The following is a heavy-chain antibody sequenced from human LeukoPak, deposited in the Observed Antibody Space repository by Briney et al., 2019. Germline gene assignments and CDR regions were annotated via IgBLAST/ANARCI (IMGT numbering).Heavy chain of an antibody. D-gene: IGHD4-11*01. V-gene: IGHV1-69*06. CDR2: IIPIFGTA. J-gene: IGHJ5*02. CDR3: ARLTLDDYSNYCWFDP. Sequence: ASVKVSCKASGGTFSSYAISWVRQAPGQGLEWMGGIIPIFGTANYAQKFQGRVTITADKSTSTACMELSSLRSEDTAVYYCARLTLDDYSNYCWFDPWGQGTLVTVSS. CDR1: GGTFSSYA.